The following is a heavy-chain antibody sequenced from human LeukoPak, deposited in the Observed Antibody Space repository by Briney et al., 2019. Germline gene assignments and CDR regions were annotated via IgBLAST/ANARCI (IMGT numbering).Heavy chain of an antibody. CDR1: GFTFSSYW. CDR3: ARVRSGYYPAFDY. D-gene: IGHD3-3*01. J-gene: IGHJ4*02. CDR2: IKQDGSEI. V-gene: IGHV3-7*01. Sequence: GGSLRLSCVASGFTFSSYWMSWVRQAPGKGLEWVANIKQDGSEIYYVDSVKGRFTISRDNAKNSLYLQMNSLRAEDTAVYYCARVRSGYYPAFDYWGQGTLVTVSS.